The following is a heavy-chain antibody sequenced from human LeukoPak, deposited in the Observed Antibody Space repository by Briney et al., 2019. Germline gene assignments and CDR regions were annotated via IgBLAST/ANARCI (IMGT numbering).Heavy chain of an antibody. CDR2: MYYSGST. J-gene: IGHJ4*02. D-gene: IGHD2-8*01. V-gene: IGHV4-59*08. CDR1: GGSISSYY. CDR3: ARRGTNGVSLDY. Sequence: PETLSLTCTVSGGSISSYYWSWIRQPPGKGLEWIGYMYYSGSTNYNPSLKSRVTISVDTSKNQFSLQLSSVTAADTAVYYCARRGTNGVSLDYWGQGTLVTVSS.